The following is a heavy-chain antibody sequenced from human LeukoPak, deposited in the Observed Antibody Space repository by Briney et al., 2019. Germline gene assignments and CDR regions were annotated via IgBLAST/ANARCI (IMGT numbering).Heavy chain of an antibody. CDR1: GGSISSGGYY. V-gene: IGHV4-61*08. J-gene: IGHJ6*02. CDR2: IFHSGST. Sequence: SETLSLTCAVSGGSISSGGYYWSWIRQSPGKGLEWMGYIFHSGSTTYNPSLSSRLTISVDTSKNQFSLALRSVTAADTAVYYCARQGTSGSYLTGLDVWGQGTTVTVSS. CDR3: ARQGTSGSYLTGLDV. D-gene: IGHD3-22*01.